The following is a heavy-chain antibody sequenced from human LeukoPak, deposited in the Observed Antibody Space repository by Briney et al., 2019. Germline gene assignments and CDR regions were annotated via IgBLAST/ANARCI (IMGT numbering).Heavy chain of an antibody. CDR3: ARDYYYDSSGPLDFDY. V-gene: IGHV3-33*01. Sequence: PGGSLRLSCAASGFTFSSYGMHWVRQAPGKGLEWVAVIWYDGSNKYCADSVKGRFTISRDNSKNTLYLQMNSLRAEDTAVYYCARDYYYDSSGPLDFDYWGQGTLVTVSS. CDR1: GFTFSSYG. D-gene: IGHD3-22*01. J-gene: IGHJ4*02. CDR2: IWYDGSNK.